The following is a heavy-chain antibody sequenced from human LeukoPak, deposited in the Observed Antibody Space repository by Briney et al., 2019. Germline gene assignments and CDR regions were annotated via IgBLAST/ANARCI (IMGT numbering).Heavy chain of an antibody. Sequence: ASVAVSCTASGYTFTIYGISRVRQAPGQGLEWVGWISAYNGNTNYAQKLPGRVTMTTDTSTTTAYLELKRLRSDDAAVYYCARAGGVGGEEAFDIWGRGTMVTVSS. J-gene: IGHJ3*02. CDR3: ARAGGVGGEEAFDI. V-gene: IGHV1-18*01. D-gene: IGHD2-8*01. CDR1: GYTFTIYG. CDR2: ISAYNGNT.